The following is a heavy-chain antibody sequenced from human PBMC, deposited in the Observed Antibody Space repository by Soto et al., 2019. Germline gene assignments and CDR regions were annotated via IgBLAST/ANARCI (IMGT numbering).Heavy chain of an antibody. Sequence: GESLKISCTGSGYSFTNYWIGWVRQMPGKGPEWVGVIYPGDSDTRYSPSFQGQVTTSADKSISTAYLQWSSLKASDTAMYYCARTREELARPYYYGIDVWGQGTTVTVSS. CDR3: ARTREELARPYYYGIDV. V-gene: IGHV5-51*01. CDR2: IYPGDSDT. J-gene: IGHJ6*02. CDR1: GYSFTNYW. D-gene: IGHD6-6*01.